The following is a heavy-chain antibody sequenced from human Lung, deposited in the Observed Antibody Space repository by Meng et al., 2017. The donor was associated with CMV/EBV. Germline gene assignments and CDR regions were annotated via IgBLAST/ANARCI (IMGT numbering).Heavy chain of an antibody. CDR1: GDSISSGYY. CDR3: ARDLQRWLQSGAFDY. D-gene: IGHD5-24*01. Sequence: SXTLSLXCTVSGDSISSGYYWGWIRQPPGKGLEWLGTIYQNGATYYNPSLRGRVTISVDTSKNQFSLGLTSVTAADTAVYYCARDLQRWLQSGAFDYWGQAXLAVFSS. J-gene: IGHJ4*02. CDR2: IYQNGAT. V-gene: IGHV4-38-2*02.